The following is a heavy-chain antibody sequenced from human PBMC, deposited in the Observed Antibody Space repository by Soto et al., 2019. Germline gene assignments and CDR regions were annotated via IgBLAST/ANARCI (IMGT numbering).Heavy chain of an antibody. J-gene: IGHJ3*02. D-gene: IGHD3-10*01. CDR1: GFTLGTYW. Sequence: EVQLEESGGGLVQPGGSLRLSCAASGFTLGTYWMTWVRQAPGKGLEWVANIKQDESKKSYLDSVRGRFTISRDNARNSLYLQMNSQRVEDTGLYYCARDVSPGSSSLYLDAFEIWGQGTMVIVSS. CDR3: ARDVSPGSSSLYLDAFEI. V-gene: IGHV3-7*05. CDR2: IKQDESKK.